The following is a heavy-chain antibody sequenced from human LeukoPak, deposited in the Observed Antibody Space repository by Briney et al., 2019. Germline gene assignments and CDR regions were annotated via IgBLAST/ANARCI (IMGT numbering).Heavy chain of an antibody. D-gene: IGHD3-9*01. CDR1: GFTFSSYG. CDR2: ISGSGGST. V-gene: IGHV3-23*01. Sequence: GGSLRLSCAASGFTFSSYGMSWVRQAPGKGLEWVSAISGSGGSTYYADSVKGRFTISRDNSKNTLYLEMNSLRAEDTARYFCAEDPILTGFYNDGRWGQGTLVTVSS. J-gene: IGHJ4*02. CDR3: AEDPILTGFYNDGR.